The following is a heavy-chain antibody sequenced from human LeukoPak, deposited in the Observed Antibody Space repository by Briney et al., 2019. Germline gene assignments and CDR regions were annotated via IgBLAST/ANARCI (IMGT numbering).Heavy chain of an antibody. D-gene: IGHD3-22*01. CDR2: VSWNSGSK. CDR1: GFTFDDYA. V-gene: IGHV3-9*01. J-gene: IGHJ4*02. CDR3: VRDDDRPDNGLDY. Sequence: GGSLRLSCAASGFTFDDYAMHWVRQTPGKGLEWVSGVSWNSGSKGYADSVKGRFTISRDNAKNSLYLQMNSLRAEDTAVYYCVRDDDRPDNGLDYWGQGTLVTVSS.